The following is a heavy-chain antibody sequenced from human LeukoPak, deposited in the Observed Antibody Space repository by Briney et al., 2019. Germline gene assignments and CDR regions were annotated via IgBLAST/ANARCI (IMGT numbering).Heavy chain of an antibody. CDR1: GFTFTNYW. V-gene: IGHV3-74*01. CDR2: MNSDGTSI. J-gene: IGHJ3*01. D-gene: IGHD2-15*01. Sequence: GGSLRLSCVVAGFTFTNYWMQWVRQVPGKGLVWVARMNSDGTSIIHADSVKGRFTISRDNAENTLYLQMNSLRPEDTAMYYCARSQSGVFDVWGQGTMVIVSS. CDR3: ARSQSGVFDV.